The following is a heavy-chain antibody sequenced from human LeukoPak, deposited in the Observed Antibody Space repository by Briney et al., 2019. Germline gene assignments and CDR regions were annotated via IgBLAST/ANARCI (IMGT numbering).Heavy chain of an antibody. V-gene: IGHV1-2*02. CDR1: GYTFTGYY. CDR2: INPNSGGT. Sequence: GASVKVSCKASGYTFTGYYMHWVRQAPGQGLEWMGWINPNSGGTNYAQKFQGRVTMTRDTSISTAYKELSRLRSDDTAVYYCARVYYYDSSGYPTRGHGAFDIWGQGTMVTVSS. CDR3: ARVYYYDSSGYPTRGHGAFDI. J-gene: IGHJ3*02. D-gene: IGHD3-22*01.